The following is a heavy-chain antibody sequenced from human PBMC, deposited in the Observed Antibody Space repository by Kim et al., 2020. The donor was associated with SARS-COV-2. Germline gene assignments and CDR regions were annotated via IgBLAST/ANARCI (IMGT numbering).Heavy chain of an antibody. Sequence: ASVKVSCKASGYTFSSYAFHWVRQAPGQGLEWMGWIDADNGNTKYSQNFQGRVTLTRDTSATTAYMELSSLRSEDTAVYYCARNEHYWAQGTLVTVSS. V-gene: IGHV1-3*01. J-gene: IGHJ4*02. CDR3: ARNEHY. CDR2: IDADNGNT. CDR1: GYTFSSYA.